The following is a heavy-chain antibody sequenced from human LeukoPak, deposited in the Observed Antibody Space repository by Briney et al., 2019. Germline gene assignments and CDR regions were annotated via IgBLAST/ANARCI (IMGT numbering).Heavy chain of an antibody. CDR2: ISGSVGTT. CDR3: AKGRGSSSWYPFDY. CDR1: GFTFSSYA. V-gene: IGHV3-23*01. D-gene: IGHD6-13*01. J-gene: IGHJ4*02. Sequence: PGGSLRLSCAASGFTFSSYAMSWVRQPPGKGLEWVSAISGSVGTTYYADCVKGRFTISRDNSKNTLYLQMNSLRAEDSAVYYCAKGRGSSSWYPFDYWGQGTLVTVSS.